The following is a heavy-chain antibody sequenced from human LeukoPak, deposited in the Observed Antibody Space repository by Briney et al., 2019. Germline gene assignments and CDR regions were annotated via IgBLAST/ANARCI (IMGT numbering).Heavy chain of an antibody. J-gene: IGHJ4*02. V-gene: IGHV3-11*05. CDR2: ISRSSGHT. CDR1: GLTFSDYY. Sequence: GGSLRLSCAASGLTFSDYYMSWIRQAPGKGPEWVSYISRSSGHTNYADSVKGRFTISRDNAKNSLYLQMNSLRAEDTAVYYCARDRRDTGGIDYWGQGTLVTVSS. D-gene: IGHD1-14*01. CDR3: ARDRRDTGGIDY.